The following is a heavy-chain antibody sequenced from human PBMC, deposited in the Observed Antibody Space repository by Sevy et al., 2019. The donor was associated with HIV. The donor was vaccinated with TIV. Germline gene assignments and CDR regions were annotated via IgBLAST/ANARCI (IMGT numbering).Heavy chain of an antibody. V-gene: IGHV3-23*01. CDR2: LSFGCGEI. CDR3: AREGCTKPHDY. D-gene: IGHD2-8*01. CDR1: GFTFSKYS. J-gene: IGHJ4*02. Sequence: GGSLRLSCAASGFTFSKYSMSWVYQPPGKGLEWVSTLSFGCGEINYADSVKGRFTISRDNSKSSVYLQMNNLRPEDTAVYYCAREGCTKPHDYWGQGTLVTVSS.